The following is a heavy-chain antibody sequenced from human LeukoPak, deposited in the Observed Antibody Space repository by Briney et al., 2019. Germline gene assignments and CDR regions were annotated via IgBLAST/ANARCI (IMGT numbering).Heavy chain of an antibody. Sequence: GGSLRLSCAAPGFIFDDYDMHWVRQAPGKGLEWVSGINWNSGTIEYADSVKGRFTISRDNAKNSLYLQMNSLRADDMAFYYCARDRFRYCSGAYCSHFEFWGQGTLVSVSS. D-gene: IGHD2-15*01. V-gene: IGHV3-9*03. CDR1: GFIFDDYD. CDR3: ARDRFRYCSGAYCSHFEF. J-gene: IGHJ4*02. CDR2: INWNSGTI.